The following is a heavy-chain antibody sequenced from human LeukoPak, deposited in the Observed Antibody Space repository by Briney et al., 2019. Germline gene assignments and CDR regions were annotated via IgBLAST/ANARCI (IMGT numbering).Heavy chain of an antibody. D-gene: IGHD1-1*01. CDR2: ISYDGSNK. CDR3: ARGVNWYFDY. CDR1: GFTFSSYA. J-gene: IGHJ4*02. V-gene: IGHV3-30-3*01. Sequence: GRSLRLSCAASGFTFSSYAMHWVRQAPGKGLEWVAVISYDGSNKYYADSVKGRFTISRDNSKNTLYPQMNSLRAEDTAVYYCARGVNWYFDYWGQGTLVTVSS.